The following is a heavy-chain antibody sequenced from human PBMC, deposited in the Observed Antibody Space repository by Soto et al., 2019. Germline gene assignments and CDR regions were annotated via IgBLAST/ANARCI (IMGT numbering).Heavy chain of an antibody. Sequence: SETLSLTCTVSGCSISSVDYYWSWIRQPPGKGLEWIGYTYYSGSTYYNPSLKSRVTISVDTSKNQYSLKLSSVNAADTAVEYCAREGITGTLAYWGQGTLVTVSS. CDR1: GCSISSVDYY. CDR2: TYYSGST. CDR3: AREGITGTLAY. V-gene: IGHV4-30-4*01. J-gene: IGHJ4*02. D-gene: IGHD1-7*01.